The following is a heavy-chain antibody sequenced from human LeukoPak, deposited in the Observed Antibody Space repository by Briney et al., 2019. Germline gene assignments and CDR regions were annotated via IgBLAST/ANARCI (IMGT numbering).Heavy chain of an antibody. CDR2: ISGSGGST. V-gene: IGHV3-23*01. J-gene: IGHJ6*03. Sequence: GGSLRLSCAASGFTFSSYAMSWVRQAPGKGLEWVSAISGSGGSTYYADSVKGRFTISRDNSKNTLYLQMNSLRAEDTAVYYCAGQIGTTGYYYYYMDVWGKGTTVTVSS. CDR3: AGQIGTTGYYYYYMDV. D-gene: IGHD1-7*01. CDR1: GFTFSSYA.